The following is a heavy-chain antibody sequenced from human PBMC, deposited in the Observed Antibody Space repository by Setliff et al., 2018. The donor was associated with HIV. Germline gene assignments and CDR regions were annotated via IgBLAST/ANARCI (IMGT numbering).Heavy chain of an antibody. CDR2: LIPILGIA. CDR1: GGAFSGYA. CDR3: ARDLSHAVVVSASAFHI. D-gene: IGHD2-15*01. J-gene: IGHJ3*02. V-gene: IGHV1-69*10. Sequence: ASVKVSCKASGGAFSGYALSWVRQAPGQGLEWMGGLIPILGIAQYAQKFHGRVTISADTSTTTAYLEVSSLRSEDTAVYYCARDLSHAVVVSASAFHIWGQGTMVTVSS.